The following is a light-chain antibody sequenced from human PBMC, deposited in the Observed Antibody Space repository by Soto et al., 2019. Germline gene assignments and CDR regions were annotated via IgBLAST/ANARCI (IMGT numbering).Light chain of an antibody. CDR2: GVS. CDR1: QVIRND. J-gene: IGKJ1*01. Sequence: AIQMTQSPSSLSASVGDRVTITCRASQVIRNDLNWYQQKPGKAPKLLIYGVSSLQSGVPSRFSGSGSGTDFTLTISSLQPEDFETYYCLQDYNYPWTFGQGTKVEIK. V-gene: IGKV1-6*01. CDR3: LQDYNYPWT.